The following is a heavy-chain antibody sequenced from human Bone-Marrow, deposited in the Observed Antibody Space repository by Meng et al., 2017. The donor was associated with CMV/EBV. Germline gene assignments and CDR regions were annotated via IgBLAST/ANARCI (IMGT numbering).Heavy chain of an antibody. CDR1: GFTVSSNY. Sequence: LSLTCAASGFTVSSNYMSWVRQAPGKGLEWVSVIYSGGSTYYADSVKGRFTISRDNSKNTLYLQMNSLRAEDTAVYYCARVRCSTTSCYYEYYYGMDVWGQGTTVTVSS. V-gene: IGHV3-53*01. J-gene: IGHJ6*02. D-gene: IGHD2-2*01. CDR2: IYSGGST. CDR3: ARVRCSTTSCYYEYYYGMDV.